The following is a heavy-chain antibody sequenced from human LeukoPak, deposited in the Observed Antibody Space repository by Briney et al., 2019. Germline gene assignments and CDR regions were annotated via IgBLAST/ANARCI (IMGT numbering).Heavy chain of an antibody. CDR1: GYTFTSYG. Sequence: ASVKVSCKASGYTFTSYGISWVRQAPGQGLEWMGWISAYNGNTNYAQKLQGRVTMTTDTSTSTAYMGLRSLRSDDTAMYYCARDEDYGISVNVDYWGQGTLVTVSS. D-gene: IGHD4-17*01. CDR2: ISAYNGNT. V-gene: IGHV1-18*01. CDR3: ARDEDYGISVNVDY. J-gene: IGHJ4*02.